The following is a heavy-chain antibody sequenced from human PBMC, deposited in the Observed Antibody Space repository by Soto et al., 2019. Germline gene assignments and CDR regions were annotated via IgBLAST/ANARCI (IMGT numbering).Heavy chain of an antibody. V-gene: IGHV3-48*02. CDR3: ARENYGDPFDF. Sequence: PGGSLRLSCAASGFTFSSYSMNWVRQAPGKGLEWVSYINSGGTSIKYADSVKGRFTISRDNARDSLYPQMNSLRDEDTAVYYCARENYGDPFDFWGQGALVTVSS. CDR2: INSGGTSI. J-gene: IGHJ4*02. CDR1: GFTFSSYS. D-gene: IGHD4-17*01.